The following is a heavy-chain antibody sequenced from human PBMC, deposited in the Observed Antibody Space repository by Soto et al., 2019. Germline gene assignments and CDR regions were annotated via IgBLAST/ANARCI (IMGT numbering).Heavy chain of an antibody. J-gene: IGHJ5*02. V-gene: IGHV1-69*13. D-gene: IGHD3-22*01. Sequence: VASVKVSCKASGGTFSSYAISWVRQAPGQGLEWMGGIIPIFGTANYAQKFQGRVTITADESTSTAYMELSSLRSEDTAVYYCARGRGYYDSSGSRNWFDPWGQGTLVTVSS. CDR3: ARGRGYYDSSGSRNWFDP. CDR1: GGTFSSYA. CDR2: IIPIFGTA.